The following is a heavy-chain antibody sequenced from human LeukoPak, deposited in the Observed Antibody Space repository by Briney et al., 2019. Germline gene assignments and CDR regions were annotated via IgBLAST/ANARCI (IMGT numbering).Heavy chain of an antibody. D-gene: IGHD5-24*01. CDR2: INPSGGST. Sequence: ASVKVSCKASGYTFTSYYMHWVRQAPGQGLEWMGIINPSGGSTSYARKFQGRVTMTRDTSTSTVYMELSSLRSEDTAVYYCARDQEMATISLQWSYFDYWGQGTLVTVSS. CDR3: ARDQEMATISLQWSYFDY. CDR1: GYTFTSYY. J-gene: IGHJ4*02. V-gene: IGHV1-46*01.